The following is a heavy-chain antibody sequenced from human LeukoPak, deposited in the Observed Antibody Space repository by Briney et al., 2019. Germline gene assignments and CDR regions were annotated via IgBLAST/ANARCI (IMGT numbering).Heavy chain of an antibody. D-gene: IGHD3-10*01. V-gene: IGHV3-15*01. CDR3: TTERRYGPGFDY. J-gene: IGHJ4*02. Sequence: GGSLRLSCTASGFTFGDYVMSWVRQAPGKGLEWVGRIKSKTDGGTTDYAAPVKGRFTISRDDSKNTLYLQMNSLKTEDTAVYYCTTERRYGPGFDYWGQGTLVTVSS. CDR1: GFTFGDYV. CDR2: IKSKTDGGTT.